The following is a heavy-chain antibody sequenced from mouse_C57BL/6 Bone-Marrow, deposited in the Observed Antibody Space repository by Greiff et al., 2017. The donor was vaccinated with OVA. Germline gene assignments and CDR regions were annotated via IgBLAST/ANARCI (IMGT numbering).Heavy chain of an antibody. D-gene: IGHD2-5*01. Sequence: QVHVKQSGAELVRPGASVTLSCKASGYTFTDYEMHWVKQPPVHGLEWIGAIDPETGGTAYNQKFKGKAILTADKSSSTAYMELRSLTSEDSAVYYCTRGYSNYYAMDYWGQGTSVTVSS. CDR1: GYTFTDYE. J-gene: IGHJ4*01. V-gene: IGHV1-15*01. CDR2: IDPETGGT. CDR3: TRGYSNYYAMDY.